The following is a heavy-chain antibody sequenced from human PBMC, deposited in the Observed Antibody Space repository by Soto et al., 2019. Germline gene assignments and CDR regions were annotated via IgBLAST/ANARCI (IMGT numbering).Heavy chain of an antibody. CDR1: GYTFTSYG. Sequence: QVHLVQSGAEVKKPGASVKVSCKASGYTFTSYGITWVRQAPGQGLEWMGWISAHNGNTDYAQKLQGRGIVTRYTSTSTAYMELRSLLSDDTAVYYCARGRYGDYWGQGALVTVSS. D-gene: IGHD1-1*01. CDR3: ARGRYGDY. CDR2: ISAHNGNT. J-gene: IGHJ4*02. V-gene: IGHV1-18*01.